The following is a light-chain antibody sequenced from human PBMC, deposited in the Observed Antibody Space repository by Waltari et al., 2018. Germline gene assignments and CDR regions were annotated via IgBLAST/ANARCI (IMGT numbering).Light chain of an antibody. CDR2: DVD. J-gene: IGLJ2*01. CDR1: SSDVGGYND. CDR3: NSCTGDSTLI. Sequence: QSALTQPAFVSGSPGQSITISCTGTSSDVGGYNDVSWYQQHPDKAPKLLIYDVDNRPPGVSNRFPGSKSGNTASLTISGLQVEDEADYYCNSCTGDSTLIFGGGTKVTVL. V-gene: IGLV2-14*01.